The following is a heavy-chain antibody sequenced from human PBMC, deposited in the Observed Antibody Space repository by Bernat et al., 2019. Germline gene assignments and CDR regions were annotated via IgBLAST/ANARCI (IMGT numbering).Heavy chain of an antibody. CDR3: ARDKVGSYYDSSGFVDY. D-gene: IGHD3-22*01. Sequence: EVQLVESGGGLVQPGGSLRLSCAASGFTFSSYSMNWVRQAPGKGLEWVSSISSSSSYIYYATSVKGRFTISRDNAKNSLYLQMNSLRAEDTAVYYCARDKVGSYYDSSGFVDYWGQGTLVTVSS. CDR2: ISSSSSYI. V-gene: IGHV3-21*01. J-gene: IGHJ4*02. CDR1: GFTFSSYS.